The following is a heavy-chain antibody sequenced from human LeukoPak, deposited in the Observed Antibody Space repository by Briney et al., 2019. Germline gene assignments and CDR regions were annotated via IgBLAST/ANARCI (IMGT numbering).Heavy chain of an antibody. J-gene: IGHJ4*02. CDR3: ALGGASGSYYNFDY. CDR2: ISYDGSNK. CDR1: GFTFSSYA. Sequence: PGRSLRLSCAVSGFTFSSYAMHWVRQAPGKGLEWVAVISYDGSNKYYADSVKGRFTISRDNSKNTVYLQMNSLRAEDTAVYYCALGGASGSYYNFDYWGQGTLVTASS. D-gene: IGHD3-10*01. V-gene: IGHV3-30-3*01.